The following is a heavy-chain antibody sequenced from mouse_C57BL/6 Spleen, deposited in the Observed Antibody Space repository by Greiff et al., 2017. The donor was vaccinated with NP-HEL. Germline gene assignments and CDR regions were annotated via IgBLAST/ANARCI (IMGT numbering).Heavy chain of an antibody. CDR1: GYTFTSYW. CDR3: ARGPYYGSSCCYFDY. J-gene: IGHJ2*01. CDR2: IDPSDSYT. D-gene: IGHD1-1*01. Sequence: QVQLQQSGAELVMPGASVKLSCKASGYTFTSYWMHWVKQRPGQGLEWIGEIDPSDSYTNYNQKFKGKSTLTVDKSSSTAYMQLSSLTSEDSAVYYCARGPYYGSSCCYFDYWGQGTTLTVSS. V-gene: IGHV1-69*01.